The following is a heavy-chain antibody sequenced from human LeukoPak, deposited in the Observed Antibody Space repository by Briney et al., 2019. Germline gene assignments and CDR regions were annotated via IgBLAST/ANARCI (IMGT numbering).Heavy chain of an antibody. J-gene: IGHJ4*02. CDR3: ARGAYDSGSYQYFFDY. D-gene: IGHD3-10*01. CDR2: IYYTGST. Sequence: PEPLSLSCAVSGGSISSYYWSWVRQPPGKGLEWIGYIYYTGSTDYNPSLKSRVTISLDTSKHQFSLRLTSVTAADTAVYYCARGAYDSGSYQYFFDYWGQGTLVTVSS. CDR1: GGSISSYY. V-gene: IGHV4-59*01.